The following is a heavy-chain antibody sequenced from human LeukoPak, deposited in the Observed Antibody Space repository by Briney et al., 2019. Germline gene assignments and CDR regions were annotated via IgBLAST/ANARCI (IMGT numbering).Heavy chain of an antibody. V-gene: IGHV3-23*01. CDR3: AKDYGQTGDMITFGGVIVIPFDY. D-gene: IGHD3-16*02. J-gene: IGHJ4*02. Sequence: GGSLRLSCAASGFTFSNAWMSWVRQAPGKGLEWVSAISGSGGSTYYADSVKGRFTISRDNSKNTLYLQMNSLRAEDTAVYYCAKDYGQTGDMITFGGVIVIPFDYWGQGTLVTVSS. CDR1: GFTFSNAW. CDR2: ISGSGGST.